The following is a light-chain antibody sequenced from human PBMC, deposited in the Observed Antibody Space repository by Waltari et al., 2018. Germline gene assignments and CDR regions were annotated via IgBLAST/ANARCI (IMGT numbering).Light chain of an antibody. CDR1: QSVSIY. CDR3: QQSYTIPLT. J-gene: IGKJ4*01. V-gene: IGKV1-39*01. Sequence: DIQMTQSPSSLSASVGDRVTITCRASQSVSIYLNRYQQKPGKAPKLLIYAASNLQSGVPSRFSGSGSGTDFTLTVSSLQPEDFASYFCQQSYTIPLTFGGGTKVEI. CDR2: AAS.